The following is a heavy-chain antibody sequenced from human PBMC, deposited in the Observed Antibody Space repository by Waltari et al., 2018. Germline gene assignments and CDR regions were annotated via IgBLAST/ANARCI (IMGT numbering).Heavy chain of an antibody. D-gene: IGHD3-22*01. J-gene: IGHJ6*02. CDR2: INSDGSST. CDR3: ARVATKTYSSPVPGRPYYYGMDV. CDR1: GFTFSRYW. Sequence: EEQLVESGGGLAQPGESLRLSCAASGFTFSRYWMDWVRHAPGQGLVWVSRINSDGSSTTYADSVKGRFTISRDNGKNTLYVQMNRLRPEDTAVYYCARVATKTYSSPVPGRPYYYGMDVWGQGTTVTVSS. V-gene: IGHV3-74*01.